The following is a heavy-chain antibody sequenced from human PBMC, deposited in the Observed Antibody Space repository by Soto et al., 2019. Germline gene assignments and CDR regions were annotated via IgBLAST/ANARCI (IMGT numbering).Heavy chain of an antibody. J-gene: IGHJ3*02. V-gene: IGHV3-23*01. CDR3: AHPRGYGVFDAYDI. D-gene: IGHD4-17*01. CDR1: GFTFSNYA. CDR2: ISGSGGDT. Sequence: GGAQRLSCAASGFTFSNYAMSRVRQAPGKGLEWVSAISGSGGDTYYAASVKGRFTISKDNAIKTLYLQMNSLRTEDTAVYYCAHPRGYGVFDAYDIWGQGAMVTVSS.